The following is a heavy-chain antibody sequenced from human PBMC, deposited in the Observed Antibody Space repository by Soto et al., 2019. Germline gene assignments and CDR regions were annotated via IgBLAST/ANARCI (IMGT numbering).Heavy chain of an antibody. CDR1: GGSVSSGSYY. Sequence: QVQLQESGPGLVKPSETLSLTCTVSGGSVSSGSYYWSWIRQPPGKGLECIGYIYYSGSTKYNPSLKSRLTITVDTSKNQYSLKLSSVTAADTAVYYCARVSSSWGLVNYFDYWGQGTLVTVSS. CDR2: IYYSGST. CDR3: ARVSSSWGLVNYFDY. D-gene: IGHD6-13*01. V-gene: IGHV4-61*01. J-gene: IGHJ4*02.